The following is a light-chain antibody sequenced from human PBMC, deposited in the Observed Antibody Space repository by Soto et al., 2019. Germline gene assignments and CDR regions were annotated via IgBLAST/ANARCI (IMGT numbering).Light chain of an antibody. CDR3: QQYSASPRT. Sequence: EIVLTQSPGTLSLSPGERATLSCRASQSVSNNYLAWYQQKPGQAPRLLIYGASNRATGIPDRFSASGTGTDFTLTISRLEPEDFGVYYCQQYSASPRTFGQGTKVDIK. CDR2: GAS. V-gene: IGKV3-20*01. J-gene: IGKJ1*01. CDR1: QSVSNNY.